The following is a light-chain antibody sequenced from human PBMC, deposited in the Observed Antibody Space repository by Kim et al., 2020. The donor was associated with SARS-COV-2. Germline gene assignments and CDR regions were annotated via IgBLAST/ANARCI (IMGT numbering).Light chain of an antibody. CDR1: QSVSSY. CDR2: DAS. J-gene: IGKJ5*01. Sequence: SLSPGERATLSCRASQSVSSYLAWYQQKPGQAPRRLMYDASNRATGIPARFSGSGSGTDFTLTISSLEPEDVAVYYCQQRFNWPITFGQGTRLEI. CDR3: QQRFNWPIT. V-gene: IGKV3-11*01.